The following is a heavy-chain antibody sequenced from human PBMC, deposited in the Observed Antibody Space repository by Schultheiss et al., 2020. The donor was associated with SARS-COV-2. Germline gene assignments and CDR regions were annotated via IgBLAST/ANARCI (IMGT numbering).Heavy chain of an antibody. Sequence: GGSLRLSCTTSGFTFGDFALSWVRQAPGKGLEYVSAISSNGGSTYYADSVKGRFTISRDNSKNTLDLQMNSLRDEDTAVYYCAKVWLQLGDAFDIWGQGTMVTVSS. J-gene: IGHJ3*02. D-gene: IGHD5-24*01. V-gene: IGHV3-64*04. CDR3: AKVWLQLGDAFDI. CDR1: GFTFGDFA. CDR2: ISSNGGST.